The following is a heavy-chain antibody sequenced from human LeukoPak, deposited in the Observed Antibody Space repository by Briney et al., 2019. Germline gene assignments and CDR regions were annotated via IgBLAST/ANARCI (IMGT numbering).Heavy chain of an antibody. CDR1: VGSISSYY. Sequence: SETLSLTCTVSVGSISSYYWSWIRQPPGKGLEWIGYIYYSGRTNYKPSLKSRVTISVDTSKNQSSLKLSSVTAADTAVYYCARASARWELIFDYWGQGTLVTVSS. D-gene: IGHD4-23*01. CDR2: IYYSGRT. J-gene: IGHJ4*02. V-gene: IGHV4-59*01. CDR3: ARASARWELIFDY.